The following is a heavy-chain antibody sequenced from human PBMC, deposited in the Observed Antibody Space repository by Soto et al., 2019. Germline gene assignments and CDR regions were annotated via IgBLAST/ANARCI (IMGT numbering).Heavy chain of an antibody. CDR2: IYYSGST. Sequence: SETLSLTCTVSGGSISSSSYYWGWIRQPPGKGLEWIGSIYYSGSTYYNPSLKSRVTISVDTSKNQFSLKLSSVTAADTAVYYCARLRGYFDWSKLAEFDYWGQGTLVTVSS. CDR3: ARLRGYFDWSKLAEFDY. V-gene: IGHV4-39*01. CDR1: GGSISSSSYY. D-gene: IGHD3-9*01. J-gene: IGHJ4*02.